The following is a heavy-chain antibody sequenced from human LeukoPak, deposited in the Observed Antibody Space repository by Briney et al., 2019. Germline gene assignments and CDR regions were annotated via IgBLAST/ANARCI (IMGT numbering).Heavy chain of an antibody. CDR1: GFTFSNYG. J-gene: IGHJ4*02. V-gene: IGHV3-30*02. D-gene: IGHD2-15*01. Sequence: GGSLRLSCAASGFTFSNYGVHWVRQAPGKGLEWVSFIRFDGSNKYYADSVKGRFTISRDSSKNTLYLQMNSLRAEDTAVYYCAKAPVTTCRGAFCYPFDYWGLGTLVTVSS. CDR2: IRFDGSNK. CDR3: AKAPVTTCRGAFCYPFDY.